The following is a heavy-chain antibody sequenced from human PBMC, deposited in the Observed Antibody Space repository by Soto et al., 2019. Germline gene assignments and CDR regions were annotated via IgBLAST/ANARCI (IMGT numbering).Heavy chain of an antibody. CDR2: ISYDGSNK. CDR1: GFTFSSYA. Sequence: GGSLRLSCAASGFTFSSYAMHWVRRSPGKGLEWVAVISYDGSNKYYADSVKGRFTISRDNSENTLYLQMNSLRAEDTAVYYCARRRGITMVRGVISSGMDVWGQGTTVTVSS. D-gene: IGHD3-10*01. CDR3: ARRRGITMVRGVISSGMDV. J-gene: IGHJ6*02. V-gene: IGHV3-30-3*01.